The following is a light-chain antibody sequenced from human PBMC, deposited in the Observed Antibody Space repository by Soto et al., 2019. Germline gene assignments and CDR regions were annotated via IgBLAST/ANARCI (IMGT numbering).Light chain of an antibody. J-gene: IGLJ2*01. Sequence: QSAPTQPRSVSGSPGQSVTISCTGTSSEVGGYDYVSWYQQSPGQAPKLMIYDVSERPSWVPDRFSGSKSCNTASLSISGLQAEDEAYYYCCSYAGTDTPVVFGVGTKLTVL. CDR1: SSEVGGYDY. V-gene: IGLV2-11*01. CDR2: DVS. CDR3: CSYAGTDTPVV.